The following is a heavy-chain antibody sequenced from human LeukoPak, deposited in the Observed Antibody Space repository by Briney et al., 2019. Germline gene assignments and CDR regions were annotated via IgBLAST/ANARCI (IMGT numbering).Heavy chain of an antibody. CDR2: IQGSGRT. CDR1: GGSITERDW. Sequence: SETLSLTCDVSGGSITERDWWTWVRQSPGRGLEWLGEIQGSGRTNSNPSLKSRVTMSIKKSKDQFLLNLGSVTAADTAVYYCARAAIPWNPADSWGQGTLVTVSS. CDR3: ARAAIPWNPADS. V-gene: IGHV4-4*02. J-gene: IGHJ4*02. D-gene: IGHD2-21*01.